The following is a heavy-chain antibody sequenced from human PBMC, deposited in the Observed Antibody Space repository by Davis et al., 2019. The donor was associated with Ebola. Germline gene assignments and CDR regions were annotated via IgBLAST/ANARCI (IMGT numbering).Heavy chain of an antibody. CDR2: IVGGGSST. D-gene: IGHD5-18*01. V-gene: IGHV3-23*01. CDR3: AKDWRGYSYGTPSSMDV. J-gene: IGHJ6*02. CDR1: GFSYSSYA. Sequence: GESLKISCAASGFSYSSYAISWVRQAPGKGLEWVSGIVGGGSSTYYADSVKGRFTISRDNSKNTLYLQMNSLRAEDTAVYYCAKDWRGYSYGTPSSMDVWGQGTTVTVSS.